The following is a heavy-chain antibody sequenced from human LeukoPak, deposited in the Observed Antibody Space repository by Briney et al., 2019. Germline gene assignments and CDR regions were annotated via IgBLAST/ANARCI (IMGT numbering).Heavy chain of an antibody. V-gene: IGHV3-23*01. CDR1: GFTFSSYA. D-gene: IGHD3-10*01. CDR2: ISGSGGST. J-gene: IGHJ4*02. CDR3: AKGPLYCYGSGSYSYYFDY. Sequence: PGGSLRLSCAASGFTFSSYAMSWVRQAPGKGLEWVSAISGSGGSTYYADSVKGRFTISRDNSKNTLYLQMNSLRAEDTAVYYCAKGPLYCYGSGSYSYYFDYWGQGTLVTVSS.